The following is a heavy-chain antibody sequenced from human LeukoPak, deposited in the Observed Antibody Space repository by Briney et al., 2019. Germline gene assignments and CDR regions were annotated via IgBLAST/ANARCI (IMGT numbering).Heavy chain of an antibody. D-gene: IGHD1-26*01. V-gene: IGHV3-66*04. CDR3: ARHQRGELFDC. Sequence: GGSLRLSCAASGFTFSSYSMNWVRQAPGKGLEWVSAIYGGGSTYYADSVKGRFTISSDKSKNTLYLQMNSLRTEDTAVYYCARHQRGELFDCWGQGTLVTVSS. CDR2: IYGGGST. J-gene: IGHJ4*02. CDR1: GFTFSSYS.